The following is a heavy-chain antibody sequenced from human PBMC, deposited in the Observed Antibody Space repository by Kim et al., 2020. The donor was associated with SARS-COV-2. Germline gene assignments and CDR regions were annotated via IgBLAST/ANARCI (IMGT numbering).Heavy chain of an antibody. CDR3: ARTIAAAGFFKRYYFDY. V-gene: IGHV4-39*01. CDR2: IYYSGST. J-gene: IGHJ4*02. Sequence: SETLSLTCTVSGGSISSSSYYWGWIRQPPGKGLEWIGSIYYSGSTYYNPSLKSRVTISVDTSKNQFSLKLSSVTAADTAVYYCARTIAAAGFFKRYYFDYWGQGTLVTVSS. CDR1: GGSISSSSYY. D-gene: IGHD6-13*01.